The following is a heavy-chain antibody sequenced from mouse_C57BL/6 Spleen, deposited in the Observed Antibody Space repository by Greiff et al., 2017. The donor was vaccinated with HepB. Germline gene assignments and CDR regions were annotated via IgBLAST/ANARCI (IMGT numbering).Heavy chain of an antibody. D-gene: IGHD3-2*02. CDR1: GYTFTGYW. Sequence: QVQLQQPGAELVMPGASVKLSCKASGYTFTGYWMHWVKQRPGQGLEWIGEIDPSDSYTNYNQKFKGKSTLTVDKSSSTAYMQLSSLTSEDSAVCARSGTAQATWFAYWGQGTLVTVSA. CDR3: SGTAQATWFAY. V-gene: IGHV1-69*01. J-gene: IGHJ3*01. CDR2: IDPSDSYT.